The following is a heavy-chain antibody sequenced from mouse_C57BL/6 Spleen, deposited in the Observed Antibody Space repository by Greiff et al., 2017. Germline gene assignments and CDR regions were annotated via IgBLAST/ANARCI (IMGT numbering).Heavy chain of an antibody. CDR3: ARKMGYDYVPFAY. CDR2: INPYNGGT. J-gene: IGHJ3*01. Sequence: EVQLQQSGPVLVKPGASVKMSCKASGYTFTDYYMNWVKQSHGKSLEWIGVINPYNGGTSYNQKFKGKATLTVDKSSSTAYMELNSLTSEDSAVYYCARKMGYDYVPFAYWGQGTLVTVSA. V-gene: IGHV1-19*01. D-gene: IGHD2-4*01. CDR1: GYTFTDYY.